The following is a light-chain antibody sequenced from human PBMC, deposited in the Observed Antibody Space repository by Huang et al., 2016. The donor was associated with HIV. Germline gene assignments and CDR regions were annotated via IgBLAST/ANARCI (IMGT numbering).Light chain of an antibody. CDR2: DAS. V-gene: IGKV1-9*01. CDR3: QQLRSYPLT. J-gene: IGKJ4*01. Sequence: IQLTQSPSSLSASIGDRVTITCRASQGISTSLAWYQHKPGKAPNLRIFDASSLRSGVPSRFSGSRSGTVVTLSISSLQPEDFATYFCQQLRSYPLTFGGGTKVEIK. CDR1: QGISTS.